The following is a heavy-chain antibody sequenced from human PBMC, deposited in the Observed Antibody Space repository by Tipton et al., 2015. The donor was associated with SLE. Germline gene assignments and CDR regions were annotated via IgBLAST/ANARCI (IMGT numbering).Heavy chain of an antibody. CDR2: ISHTGST. CDR3: AIPTTQHCSGGGCYRHDAFDI. Sequence: TLSLTCTVSGDSITSDYWTWIRQPPGKGLEWLGYISHTGSTNYNPSVRSRVSISLDTSKNQFSLKVKSVTTADTAVYYCAIPTTQHCSGGGCYRHDAFDIWGQGTMVTVSS. D-gene: IGHD2-15*01. V-gene: IGHV4-59*01. J-gene: IGHJ3*02. CDR1: GDSITSDY.